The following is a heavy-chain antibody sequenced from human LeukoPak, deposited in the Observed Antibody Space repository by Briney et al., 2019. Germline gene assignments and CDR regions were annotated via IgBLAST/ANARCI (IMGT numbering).Heavy chain of an antibody. V-gene: IGHV3-33*01. Sequence: GGSLRLSCAASGFTFSSYGMHWVRQAPGKGLEWVAVIWYDGSNKYYADSVKGRFTISRDNSKNTLYLQMDSLRAEDTAVYYCARVLEDYGSGSWGQGTLVTVSS. D-gene: IGHD3-10*01. CDR1: GFTFSSYG. CDR3: ARVLEDYGSGS. J-gene: IGHJ4*02. CDR2: IWYDGSNK.